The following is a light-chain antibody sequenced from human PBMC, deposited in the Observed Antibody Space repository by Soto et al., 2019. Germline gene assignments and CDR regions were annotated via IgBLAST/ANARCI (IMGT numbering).Light chain of an antibody. J-gene: IGLJ3*02. CDR1: SGDVGGYNF. V-gene: IGLV2-11*01. CDR2: DVS. Sequence: QSALTQPRSVSGSPGQSVTISCTGASGDVGGYNFVSWYQQHPGTAPTLMIFDVSQRPSGVPDRFSGSKSGNTASLTISGLQSEDEADYYCCSYGGSYTWVFGGGTKVTVL. CDR3: CSYGGSYTWV.